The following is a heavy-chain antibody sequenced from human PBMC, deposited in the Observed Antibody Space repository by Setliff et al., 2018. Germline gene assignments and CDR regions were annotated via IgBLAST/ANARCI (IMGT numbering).Heavy chain of an antibody. Sequence: SETLSLTCTVSGGSMTSYYWSWIRQSPWKGLEWIGYVHYSGDSNYNPSLKSRVTMSVDTSKNQFSLQVTSLAATDTALYFCARHEFVGGYYGSVTYRHFDYWGQGILVTVSS. CDR2: VHYSGDS. CDR1: GGSMTSYY. V-gene: IGHV4-59*08. CDR3: ARHEFVGGYYGSVTYRHFDY. J-gene: IGHJ4*02. D-gene: IGHD3-10*01.